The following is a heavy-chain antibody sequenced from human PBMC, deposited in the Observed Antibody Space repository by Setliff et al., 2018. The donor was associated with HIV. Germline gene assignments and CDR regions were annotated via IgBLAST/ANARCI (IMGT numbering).Heavy chain of an antibody. D-gene: IGHD6-13*01. CDR2: IYYSGST. CDR1: GGSISSGDYY. Sequence: SETLSLTCTVSGGSISSGDYYWSWIRQPPGKGLEWIGYIYYSGSTYYNPSLKSRVTISVDTSKNQFSLKLSSVTAADTAVYYCARGGGSWYGDDSFDCWGQGTLVTVSS. J-gene: IGHJ4*02. CDR3: ARGGGSWYGDDSFDC. V-gene: IGHV4-30-4*08.